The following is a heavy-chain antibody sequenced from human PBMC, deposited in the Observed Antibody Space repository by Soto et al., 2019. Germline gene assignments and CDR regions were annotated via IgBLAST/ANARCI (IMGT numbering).Heavy chain of an antibody. CDR2: ISAHNGNT. CDR3: ARGRYGDY. CDR1: GYAFTTYG. D-gene: IGHD1-1*01. J-gene: IGHJ4*02. Sequence: QVHLVQSGAEAKKPGASVKVSCKGSGYAFTTYGITWVRQAPGQGLEWMGWISAHNGNTNYAQKLQGRVTGTRDTSTSTAYMELRSLRSDDTAVYYCARGRYGDYWGQGALVTVSS. V-gene: IGHV1-18*01.